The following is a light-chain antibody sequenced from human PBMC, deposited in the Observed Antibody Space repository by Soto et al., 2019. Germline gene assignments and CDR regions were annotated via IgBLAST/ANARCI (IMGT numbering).Light chain of an antibody. CDR2: EVS. CDR3: SSFAGNNNLV. Sequence: QSVLTQPPSASGSPGQSVTISCTGTSSDVGGYNYVSWYQQHPGNAPKLMISEVSKRPSGVPDRFSGSKSGNTASLTVSGLRAEDEADYYCSSFAGNNNLVFGGGTKLTVL. J-gene: IGLJ2*01. V-gene: IGLV2-8*01. CDR1: SSDVGGYNY.